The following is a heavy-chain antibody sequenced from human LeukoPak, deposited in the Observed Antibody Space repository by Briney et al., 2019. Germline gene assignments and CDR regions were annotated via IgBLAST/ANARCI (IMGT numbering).Heavy chain of an antibody. CDR3: ARDEYYYDSSGYYGTFDY. D-gene: IGHD3-22*01. J-gene: IGHJ4*02. Sequence: GGSLRLSCAASGFTFSSYSMYWVRQAPGKGLEWVSSISSSSSYIYYADSVKGRFTISRDNAKNSLYLQMNSLRAEDTAVYYCARDEYYYDSSGYYGTFDYWGQGTLVTVSS. CDR2: ISSSSSYI. CDR1: GFTFSSYS. V-gene: IGHV3-21*01.